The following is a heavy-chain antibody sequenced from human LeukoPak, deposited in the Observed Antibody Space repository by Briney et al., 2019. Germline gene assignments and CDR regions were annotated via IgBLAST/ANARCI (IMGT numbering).Heavy chain of an antibody. CDR3: ARDLAVVPAAPSYFDY. CDR1: GGTFSSYA. V-gene: IGHV1-69*01. Sequence: ASVKVSCKASGGTFSSYAISWVRQAPGQGLEWMGGNIPIFGTANYAQKFQGRVTITADESTSTAYMELSSLRSEDTAVYYCARDLAVVPAAPSYFDYWGQGTLVTVSS. J-gene: IGHJ4*02. D-gene: IGHD2-2*01. CDR2: NIPIFGTA.